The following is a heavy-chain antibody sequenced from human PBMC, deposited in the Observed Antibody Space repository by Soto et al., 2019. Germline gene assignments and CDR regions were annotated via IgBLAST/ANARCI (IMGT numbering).Heavy chain of an antibody. CDR2: ISYDGSNK. D-gene: IGHD2-15*01. J-gene: IGHJ6*02. Sequence: PGGSLRLSCAASGFTFSSYAMHWVRQAPGKGLEWVAVISYDGSNKYYADSVKGRFTISRDNSKNTLYLQMNSLRAEDTAVYYCARALGWYYYYGMDVWRQGTTVTVSS. V-gene: IGHV3-30-3*01. CDR1: GFTFSSYA. CDR3: ARALGWYYYYGMDV.